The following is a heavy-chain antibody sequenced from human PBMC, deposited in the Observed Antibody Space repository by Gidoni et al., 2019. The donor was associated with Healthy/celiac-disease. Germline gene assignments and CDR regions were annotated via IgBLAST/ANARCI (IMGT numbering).Heavy chain of an antibody. CDR1: GLTFSSYA. CDR3: AKDSGGDNAFDI. D-gene: IGHD6-19*01. Sequence: EVQLLESGGGLVQPGGSLRLSCAASGLTFSSYAMSWVRQAPGKGLEWVSAISGSGGSTYYADSVKGRFTISRDNSKNTLYLQMNSLRAEDTAVYYCAKDSGGDNAFDIWGQGTMVTVSS. J-gene: IGHJ3*02. V-gene: IGHV3-23*01. CDR2: ISGSGGST.